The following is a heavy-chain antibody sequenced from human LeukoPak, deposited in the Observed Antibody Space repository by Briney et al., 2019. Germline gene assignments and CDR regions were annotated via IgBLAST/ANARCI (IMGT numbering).Heavy chain of an antibody. CDR2: IIPIFGTA. Sequence: GASVKFSCKASGGTFSSYAISWVRQAPGQGLEWMGGIIPIFGTANYAQKFQGRVTITADESTSTAYMELSSLRSEDTAVYYCANTVPAARLYAFDIWGQGTMVTVSS. J-gene: IGHJ3*02. D-gene: IGHD2-2*01. CDR3: ANTVPAARLYAFDI. V-gene: IGHV1-69*13. CDR1: GGTFSSYA.